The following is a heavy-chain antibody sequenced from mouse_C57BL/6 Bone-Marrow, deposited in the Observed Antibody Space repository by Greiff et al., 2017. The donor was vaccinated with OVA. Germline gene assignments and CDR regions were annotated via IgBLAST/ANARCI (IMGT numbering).Heavy chain of an antibody. CDR2: IHPNSGST. J-gene: IGHJ3*01. V-gene: IGHV1-64*01. CDR1: GYTFTSYW. D-gene: IGHD1-1*01. Sequence: QVQLQQPGAELVKPGASVKLSCKASGYTFTSYWMHWVKQRPGQGLEWIGMIHPNSGSTNYNEKFNSKATLTVDKSSSTAYMQLSSLASEDSAVYYGTVVANRFAYWGQGTLVTVSA. CDR3: TVVANRFAY.